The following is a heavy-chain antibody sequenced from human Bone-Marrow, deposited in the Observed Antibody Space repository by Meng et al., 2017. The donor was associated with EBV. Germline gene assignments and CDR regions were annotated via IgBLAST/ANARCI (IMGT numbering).Heavy chain of an antibody. CDR1: GGSFSGYN. CDR2: TNHNGST. CDR3: ARVLGTIYYGSGIDY. Sequence: QEQLRQWGAGLVKPSETLSLTCAVYGGSFSGYNWSWIRQPSGKGLEWIGETNHNGSTNYNPSLKSRVTISVDTSKNQFSLKLSSVTAADTAVYYCARVLGTIYYGSGIDYWGQGTLVTVSS. V-gene: IGHV4-34*01. J-gene: IGHJ4*02. D-gene: IGHD3-10*01.